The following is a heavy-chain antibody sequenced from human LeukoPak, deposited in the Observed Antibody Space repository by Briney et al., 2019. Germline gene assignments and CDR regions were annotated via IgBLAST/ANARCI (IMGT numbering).Heavy chain of an antibody. CDR3: ARDSRQWELLGWFDP. J-gene: IGHJ5*02. D-gene: IGHD1-26*01. CDR1: GGTFSSYA. CDR2: IIPIFGTA. Sequence: GASVKVSCKASGGTFSSYAISWVRQAPGQGLEWMGGIIPIFGTANYAQKFQGRVTITTDESTSTAYMELSSLRSEDTAVYYCARDSRQWELLGWFDPWSQGTLVTVSS. V-gene: IGHV1-69*05.